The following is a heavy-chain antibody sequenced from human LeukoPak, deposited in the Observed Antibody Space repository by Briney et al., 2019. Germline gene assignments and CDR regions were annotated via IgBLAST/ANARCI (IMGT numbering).Heavy chain of an antibody. CDR1: GYTFTSYY. V-gene: IGHV1-46*01. CDR2: INPSGGST. D-gene: IGHD1-7*01. CDR3: VRDINWNYFFDS. Sequence: ASVKVSCKASGYTFTSYYMHWVRQAPAQGLEWMGIINPSGGSTSYAQKFQGRVTMTRDMSTSTVYMELSNLRTEDTAIYYCVRDINWNYFFDSWGQGTLVTVSS. J-gene: IGHJ4*02.